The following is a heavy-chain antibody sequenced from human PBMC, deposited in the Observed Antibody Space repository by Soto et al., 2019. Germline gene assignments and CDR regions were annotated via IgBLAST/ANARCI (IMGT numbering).Heavy chain of an antibody. CDR1: GFAVTSSY. CDR3: ARHVGSYWYFDL. D-gene: IGHD1-26*01. CDR2: IYGGRDT. V-gene: IGHV3-66*04. J-gene: IGHJ2*01. Sequence: EEQLVESGGELVQPGGSLRLSCTASGFAVTSSYMGWVRRAPGKGLEWVSSIYGGRDTYYADSVRGRFTSTTDNSMDTLYLQMNSLRVDDTAMYYCARHVGSYWYFDLWGRGTLVTVSS.